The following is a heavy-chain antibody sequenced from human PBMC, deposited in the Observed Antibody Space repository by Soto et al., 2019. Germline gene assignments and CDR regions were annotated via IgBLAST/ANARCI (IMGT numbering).Heavy chain of an antibody. J-gene: IGHJ3*02. CDR2: ISGSGGST. CDR3: AKERAYCSGGSCYGGLGHDAFDI. D-gene: IGHD2-15*01. V-gene: IGHV3-23*01. CDR1: GFTFSSYA. Sequence: GGSLRLSCAASGFTFSSYAMSWVRQAPGKGLEWVSAISGSGGSTYYADSVKGRFTISRDNSKNTLYLQMNSLRAEDTAVYYCAKERAYCSGGSCYGGLGHDAFDIWGQGTTVTVSS.